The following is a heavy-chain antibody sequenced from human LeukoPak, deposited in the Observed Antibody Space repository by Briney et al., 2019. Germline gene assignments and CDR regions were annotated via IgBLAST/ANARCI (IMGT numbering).Heavy chain of an antibody. CDR2: IWYDGSNK. V-gene: IGHV3-33*01. Sequence: PGRSPRLSCAASGFTFSDYGMHWVRQAPGKGPEWVAVIWYDGSNKYYADSVKGRFTISRDNSRNTLYLQMNSLRAEDTAVYYCVRELPPVVQYYFDYWGPGTLVTVSS. J-gene: IGHJ4*02. D-gene: IGHD3-22*01. CDR1: GFTFSDYG. CDR3: VRELPPVVQYYFDY.